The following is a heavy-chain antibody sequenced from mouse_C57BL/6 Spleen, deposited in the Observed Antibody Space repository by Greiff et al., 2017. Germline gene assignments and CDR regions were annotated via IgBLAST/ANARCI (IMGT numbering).Heavy chain of an antibody. D-gene: IGHD2-3*01. V-gene: IGHV1-42*01. J-gene: IGHJ4*01. CDR3: ARGFGYYEGSYAMDY. CDR2: INPSTGGT. CDR1: GYSFTGYY. Sequence: EVKLQESGPELVKPGASVKISCKASGYSFTGYYMNWVKQSPEKSLEWIGEINPSTGGTTYNQKFKAKATLTVDKSSSTAYMQLKSLTSEDSAVYYCARGFGYYEGSYAMDYWGQGTSVTVSS.